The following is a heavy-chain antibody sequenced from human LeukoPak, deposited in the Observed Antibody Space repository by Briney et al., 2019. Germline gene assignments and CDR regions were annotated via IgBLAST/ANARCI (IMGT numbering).Heavy chain of an antibody. V-gene: IGHV3-74*01. J-gene: IGHJ4*02. D-gene: IGHD6-19*01. Sequence: GGSLRLSCAASGFTFSRHWMHWVRQAPGKGLVWVSRITPDGSGADYADSVKGRFTISRDNAKNSLYLQMNSLRAEDTAVYYCARRHSSGWYFDYWGQGTLVTVSS. CDR2: ITPDGSGA. CDR1: GFTFSRHW. CDR3: ARRHSSGWYFDY.